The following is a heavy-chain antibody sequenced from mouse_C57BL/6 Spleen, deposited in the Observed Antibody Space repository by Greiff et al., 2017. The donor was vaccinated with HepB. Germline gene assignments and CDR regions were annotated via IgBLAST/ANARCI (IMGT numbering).Heavy chain of an antibody. J-gene: IGHJ4*01. CDR3: ARGRLGAMDY. V-gene: IGHV1-50*01. CDR1: GYTFTSYW. D-gene: IGHD2-2*01. CDR2: IDPSDSYT. Sequence: VQLQQSGAELVKPGASVKLSCKASGYTFTSYWMQWVKQRPGQGLEWIGEIDPSDSYTNYNQKFKGKATLTVDTSSSTAYMQLSSLTSEDSAVYYCARGRLGAMDYWGQGTSVTVSS.